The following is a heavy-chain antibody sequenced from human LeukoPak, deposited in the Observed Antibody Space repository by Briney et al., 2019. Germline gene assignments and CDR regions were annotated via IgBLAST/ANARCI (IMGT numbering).Heavy chain of an antibody. CDR3: AKSQGYCSSTSCRPYSSSWPSNY. CDR2: ISGDGGST. Sequence: GGSLRLSCAASGFTFDDYAMHWVRQAPGKGLEWVSLISGDGGSTYYADSVKGRFTISRDNSKNSLYLQMNSLRIEDTALYYCAKSQGYCSSTSCRPYSSSWPSNYWGQGTLVTVSS. J-gene: IGHJ4*02. V-gene: IGHV3-43*02. CDR1: GFTFDDYA. D-gene: IGHD2-2*01.